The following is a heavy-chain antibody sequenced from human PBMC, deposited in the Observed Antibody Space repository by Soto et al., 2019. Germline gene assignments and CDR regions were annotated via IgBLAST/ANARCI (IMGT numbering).Heavy chain of an antibody. Sequence: PGESLKISCKGSGYSFTSYLIGWVRQMPGKGLEWMGIIYPGDSDTRYSPSFQGQVTISADKSISTAYLQWSSLKASDTAMYYCARLTLTGYSGYDFHNRSKFNSLDYFDYWGQGTLVTVSS. D-gene: IGHD5-12*01. CDR3: ARLTLTGYSGYDFHNRSKFNSLDYFDY. CDR2: IYPGDSDT. CDR1: GYSFTSYL. J-gene: IGHJ4*02. V-gene: IGHV5-51*01.